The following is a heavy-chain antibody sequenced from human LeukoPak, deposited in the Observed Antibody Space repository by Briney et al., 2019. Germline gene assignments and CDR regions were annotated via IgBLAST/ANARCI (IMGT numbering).Heavy chain of an antibody. Sequence: GVLRLSCAASGFTFSSYEMNWVRQAPGKGLEWVSYISSSGSTIYYADSVKGRFTISRDNAKNSLYLQMNSLRAEDTAVYYCASGFYYFDYWGQGTLVTVSS. V-gene: IGHV3-48*03. CDR1: GFTFSSYE. J-gene: IGHJ4*02. CDR3: ASGFYYFDY. CDR2: ISSSGSTI.